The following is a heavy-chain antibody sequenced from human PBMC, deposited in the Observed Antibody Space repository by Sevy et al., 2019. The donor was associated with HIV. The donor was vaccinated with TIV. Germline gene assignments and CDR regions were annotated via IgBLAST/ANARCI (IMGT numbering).Heavy chain of an antibody. CDR2: IYYSGST. J-gene: IGHJ3*02. D-gene: IGHD2-2*01. CDR1: GGSITSSSYY. CDR3: ARPLPNASGAFDI. Sequence: SETLSLTCTVSGGSITSSSYYWAWIRQPPGKGLEWIGSIYYSGSTYYNPSLKSRVTISVDTSKNQFSLKLSSVTAADTAVYYCARPLPNASGAFDIWGQGTMVTVSS. V-gene: IGHV4-39*01.